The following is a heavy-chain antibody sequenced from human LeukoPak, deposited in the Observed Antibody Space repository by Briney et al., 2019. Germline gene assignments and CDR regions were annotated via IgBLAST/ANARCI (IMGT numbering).Heavy chain of an antibody. CDR1: GGSFSSYY. CDR3: GRRGGDGSGGYFKA. D-gene: IGHD3-10*01. J-gene: IGHJ5*02. V-gene: IGHV4-34*01. Sequence: SETLSLTCAVYGGSFSSYYWSWIRQPPGKGLEWIGEINHSGSTNYNPSLKSRVTISVDTSKNQFSLKLSSVTAADTDLYYCGRRGGDGSGGYFKAWGQGTLVTVSS. CDR2: INHSGST.